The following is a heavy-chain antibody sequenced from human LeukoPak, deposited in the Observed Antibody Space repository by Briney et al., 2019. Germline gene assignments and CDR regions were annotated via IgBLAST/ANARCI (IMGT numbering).Heavy chain of an antibody. CDR1: GFTFSGYW. CDR3: ARDLVVTSAY. Sequence: GGSLRLSCAASGFTFSGYWMHWVRQAPGKGLVWVSRINGDGSSTTYADSVKGRFTISRDNAKNTLYLQMNGLRAEDTAVYYCARDLVVTSAYWGQGTLVTVSS. CDR2: INGDGSST. J-gene: IGHJ4*02. D-gene: IGHD2-2*01. V-gene: IGHV3-74*01.